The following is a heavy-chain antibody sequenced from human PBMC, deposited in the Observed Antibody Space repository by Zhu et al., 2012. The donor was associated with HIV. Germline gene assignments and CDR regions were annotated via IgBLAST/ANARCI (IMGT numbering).Heavy chain of an antibody. Sequence: QVQLQESGPGLVKPSETLSLTCTVSGGSISTYYWSWIRQPPGKGLEWIGYIYASGSTNYNPSLKSRVAMSVDTSKNQFSLKLSSATTADTAVYYCARGRMVATGGSHAFDVWGQGTMVTVSS. V-gene: IGHV4-4*09. CDR1: GGSISTYY. CDR3: ARGRMVATGGSHAFDV. J-gene: IGHJ3*01. D-gene: IGHD5-12*01. CDR2: IYASGST.